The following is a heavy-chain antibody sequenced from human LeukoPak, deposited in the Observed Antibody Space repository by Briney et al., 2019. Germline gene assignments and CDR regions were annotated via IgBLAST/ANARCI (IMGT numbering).Heavy chain of an antibody. CDR2: NSADHITT. J-gene: IGHJ4*02. D-gene: IGHD5/OR15-5a*01. Sequence: RGSLRLSCAPSAFSLHNYAIYWVRLAPGKGLEWVSLNSADHITTYFADSVKGRFTISRDKNKSSLFLQMNSLRTEDTALYYCARDHVYGGADYWGQGTLVTVSS. CDR1: AFSLHNYA. CDR3: ARDHVYGGADY. V-gene: IGHV3-43*02.